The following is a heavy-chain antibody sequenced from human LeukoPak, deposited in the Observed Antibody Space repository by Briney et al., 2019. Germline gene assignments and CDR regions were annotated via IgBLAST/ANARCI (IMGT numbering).Heavy chain of an antibody. Sequence: PGGSLRLSCVASGFTFSNAWMSWVRQAPGKGLERVGRIKSKTDGGTTDYAAPVKGRFTISRDDSKNTLYLQMNSLKTEDTAVYYCARTDNLDYWGQGSLVTVSS. V-gene: IGHV3-15*01. D-gene: IGHD1-1*01. CDR3: ARTDNLDY. CDR1: GFTFSNAW. J-gene: IGHJ4*02. CDR2: IKSKTDGGTT.